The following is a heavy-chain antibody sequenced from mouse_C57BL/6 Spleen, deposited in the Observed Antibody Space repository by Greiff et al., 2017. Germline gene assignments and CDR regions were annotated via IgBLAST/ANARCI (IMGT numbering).Heavy chain of an antibody. CDR1: GYSFTGYY. V-gene: IGHV1-42*01. CDR2: INPSTGGT. J-gene: IGHJ4*01. CDR3: ARSYSSYVGYAMDY. D-gene: IGHD2-5*01. Sequence: EVQLQQSGPELVKPGASVKISCKASGYSFTGYYMNWVKQSPDKSLEWIGEINPSTGGTTYNQKFKAKATLTVDKSSSTAYMQLKSLTSEDSAVYYCARSYSSYVGYAMDYWGQGTSVTVSS.